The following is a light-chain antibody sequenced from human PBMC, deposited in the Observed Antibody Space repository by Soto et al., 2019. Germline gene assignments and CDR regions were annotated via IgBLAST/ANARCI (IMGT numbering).Light chain of an antibody. CDR2: DAS. V-gene: IGKV3-20*01. Sequence: EVVLTQSPGTLSLSPGEGATLSCRASQSVSSSNLAWYQQKPGQAPRLLIYDASIRASGIPDRFSGSGSGTDFTLTISRLEPEDFAVYYCQQYGTSPVTFGRGTKLEMK. CDR1: QSVSSSN. CDR3: QQYGTSPVT. J-gene: IGKJ2*01.